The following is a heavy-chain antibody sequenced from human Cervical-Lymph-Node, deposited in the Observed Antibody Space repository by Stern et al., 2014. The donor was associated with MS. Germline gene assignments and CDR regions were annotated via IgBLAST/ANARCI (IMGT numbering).Heavy chain of an antibody. Sequence: VQLVQSGAEGKKPGSSVKVCCKVSGGSFTSFAISWVRQAPGQGLEWMGGITPIFGSADYAQKFQGRVTITADKSTSTVYMELSSLRSEDTAVYYCATEVGSLGMDVRGQGTTVTVSS. V-gene: IGHV1-69*06. CDR1: GGSFTSFA. D-gene: IGHD3-16*01. CDR3: ATEVGSLGMDV. CDR2: ITPIFGSA. J-gene: IGHJ6*02.